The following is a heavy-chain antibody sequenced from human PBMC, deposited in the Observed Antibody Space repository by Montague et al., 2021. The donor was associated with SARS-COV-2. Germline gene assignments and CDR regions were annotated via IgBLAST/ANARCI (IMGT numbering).Heavy chain of an antibody. CDR3: ARIPYGDVI. CDR2: IYSGGST. CDR1: GFTVSRNY. J-gene: IGHJ4*02. V-gene: IGHV3-53*01. D-gene: IGHD2-21*01. Sequence: SLRLSCAASGFTVSRNYMSWVRQAPGKGLGWVSVIYSGGSTYYADSVKGRFTISRNNSKNTLYLQMNSLRAEDTAVYCCARIPYGDVIWGQGTLVTVSS.